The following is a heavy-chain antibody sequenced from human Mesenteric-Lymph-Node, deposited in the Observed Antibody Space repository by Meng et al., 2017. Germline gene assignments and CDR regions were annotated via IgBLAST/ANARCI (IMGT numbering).Heavy chain of an antibody. CDR1: GGSFSGYY. J-gene: IGHJ4*02. CDR3: AYSGSSYPDY. Sequence: SETLSLTCAVYGGSFSGYYWSWIRQPPGKGLEWIGEINHSGRTNYNPSLKSRVTISVDTSKDQFSLKLSSVTAADTAVYYCAYSGSSYPDYWGQGTLVTVSS. V-gene: IGHV4-34*01. CDR2: INHSGRT. D-gene: IGHD1-26*01.